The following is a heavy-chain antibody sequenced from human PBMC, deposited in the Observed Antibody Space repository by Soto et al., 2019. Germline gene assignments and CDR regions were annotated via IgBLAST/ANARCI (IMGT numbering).Heavy chain of an antibody. CDR1: DGSISSYY. Sequence: PSETLSHTCPVSDGSISSYYWIWIRQPPGKGLEWIGEINHSGSTNYNPSLKSRVTISVDTSKNQFSLKLSSVTAADTAVYYCARAKKFVRLPYAFDIWGQGTMVTVSS. J-gene: IGHJ3*02. V-gene: IGHV4-34*01. D-gene: IGHD3-10*01. CDR2: INHSGST. CDR3: ARAKKFVRLPYAFDI.